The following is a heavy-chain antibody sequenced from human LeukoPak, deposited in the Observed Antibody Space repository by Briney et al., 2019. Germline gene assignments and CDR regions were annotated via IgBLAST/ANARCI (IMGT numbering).Heavy chain of an antibody. V-gene: IGHV3-30*04. CDR3: ARDGFAVRGAYFDY. D-gene: IGHD3-10*01. CDR2: ISYDGSNK. Sequence: PGGSLRLSCAASGFTFSTYAMSWVRQAPGKGLEWVAVISYDGSNKYYADSVKGRFTISRDNSKNTLYLQMNSLRAEDTAVYYCARDGFAVRGAYFDYWGQGTLVTVSS. J-gene: IGHJ4*02. CDR1: GFTFSTYA.